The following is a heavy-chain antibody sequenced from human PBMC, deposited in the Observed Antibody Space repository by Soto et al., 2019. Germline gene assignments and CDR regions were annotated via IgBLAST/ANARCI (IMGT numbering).Heavy chain of an antibody. CDR1: GFTFTSYG. V-gene: IGHV1-18*01. J-gene: IGHJ6*02. D-gene: IGHD4-17*01. Sequence: QVQLVQSGAEVKKPGASVKVSCKGSGFTFTSYGVSWVRQAPGQGLEWMGWISAYNGDTNYAQKLQGRITMTTDTSTSTAYMELTSLRSDDTAVYYCARDYADNRDFYDMDVWGQGTTVTVAS. CDR3: ARDYADNRDFYDMDV. CDR2: ISAYNGDT.